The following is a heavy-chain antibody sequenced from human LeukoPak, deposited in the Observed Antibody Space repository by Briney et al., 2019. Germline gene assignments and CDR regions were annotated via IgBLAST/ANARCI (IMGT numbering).Heavy chain of an antibody. CDR1: GGSFSGYY. Sequence: SETLSLTCAVYGGSFSGYYWSWIRQPPGKGLEWIGEINHSGSTNYNPSLKSRVTISVDTSKNQFSLKLSSVTAADTAVYYCAIDDYGDYVLPYWGQGTWSPSPQ. CDR2: INHSGST. D-gene: IGHD4-17*01. CDR3: AIDDYGDYVLPY. V-gene: IGHV4-34*01. J-gene: IGHJ4*02.